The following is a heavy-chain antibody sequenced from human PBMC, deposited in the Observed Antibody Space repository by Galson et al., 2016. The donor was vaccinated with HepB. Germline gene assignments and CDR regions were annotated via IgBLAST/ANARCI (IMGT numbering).Heavy chain of an antibody. CDR2: ILYDGSDK. D-gene: IGHD6-25*01. V-gene: IGHV3-30*04. CDR1: GFTFSSYK. Sequence: SLRLSCAASGFTFSSYKMHWVRQAPGKGLDWVAVILYDGSDKYYADSVKGRFTISRDNSKNTLYLQMNSLRAEDTAVYYCARDQYVRGSGWHSASGCWGQGTLVTVSS. CDR3: ARDQYVRGSGWHSASGC. J-gene: IGHJ4*02.